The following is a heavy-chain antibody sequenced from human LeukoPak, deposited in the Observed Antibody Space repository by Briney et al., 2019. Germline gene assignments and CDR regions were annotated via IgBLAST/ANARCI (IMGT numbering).Heavy chain of an antibody. Sequence: SVKVSCKASGGTFTNYLITWVRQAHGQGLEWMGGIVPVFRSANHAQKFQDRVSITTDESTNTVYMEVSSLRSEDTAVYYCARGGDCSGGTCSFSHYMDVWGKGTTVTVSS. CDR2: IVPVFRSA. D-gene: IGHD2-15*01. CDR3: ARGGDCSGGTCSFSHYMDV. CDR1: GGTFTNYL. J-gene: IGHJ6*03. V-gene: IGHV1-69*05.